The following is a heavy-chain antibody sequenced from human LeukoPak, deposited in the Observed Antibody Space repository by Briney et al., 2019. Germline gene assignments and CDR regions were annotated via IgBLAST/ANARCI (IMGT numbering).Heavy chain of an antibody. V-gene: IGHV4-31*03. CDR2: IYYSGST. J-gene: IGHJ6*02. Sequence: SETLSLTCTVSGGSISSGGYYWSWIRQHPGKGLEWIGYIYYSGSTYYNPSLKSRVTMSVDTSKNQFSLKLSSVTAADTAVYYCARAHTRVGYCSSTSCVSPRDIYGMDVWGQGTTVIVSS. CDR3: ARAHTRVGYCSSTSCVSPRDIYGMDV. CDR1: GGSISSGGYY. D-gene: IGHD2-2*01.